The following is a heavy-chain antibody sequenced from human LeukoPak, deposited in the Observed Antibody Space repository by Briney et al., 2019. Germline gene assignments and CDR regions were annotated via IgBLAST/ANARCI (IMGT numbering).Heavy chain of an antibody. CDR1: GFTFGSYW. CDR2: INTDGSST. J-gene: IGHJ4*02. Sequence: QPGGSLRLSRVVSGFTFGSYWMHWVRQAPGKGLVWVSRINTDGSSTKYADSVKGRFSISRDNAKNTLYPQMDSLRAEDTAVYYCARAQLYYHGSGSYYTPTDYWGQGTLVAVSS. D-gene: IGHD3-10*01. CDR3: ARAQLYYHGSGSYYTPTDY. V-gene: IGHV3-74*01.